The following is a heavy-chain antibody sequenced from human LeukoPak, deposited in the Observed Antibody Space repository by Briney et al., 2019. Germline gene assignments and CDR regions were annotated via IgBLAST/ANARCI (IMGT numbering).Heavy chain of an antibody. Sequence: GGSLRLSCAASGFTVSSIYMNWVRQAPGKGLEWVSVIYSDGSTYYADSVKGRFTISRDNSKNTLYLQMNSLRAEDTAVYYCAKAGFTMIVVVHWGQGTLVTVSS. CDR1: GFTVSSIY. J-gene: IGHJ4*02. D-gene: IGHD3-22*01. CDR2: IYSDGST. CDR3: AKAGFTMIVVVH. V-gene: IGHV3-66*01.